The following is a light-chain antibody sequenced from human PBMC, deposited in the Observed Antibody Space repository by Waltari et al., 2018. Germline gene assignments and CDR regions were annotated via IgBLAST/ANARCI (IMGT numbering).Light chain of an antibody. CDR2: EGT. CDR1: SSAVGSSNR. CDR3: CAHAGGGTHYA. V-gene: IGLV2-23*01. Sequence: QSALTQPASVSGSPGQSITISCTGTSSAVGSSNRVSWYQQHPGKGPKILLYEGTQRRSGVSDRFSGSKSGNTASLTLSGLQPEDEADYYCCAHAGGGTHYAFGTGTKVTVL. J-gene: IGLJ1*01.